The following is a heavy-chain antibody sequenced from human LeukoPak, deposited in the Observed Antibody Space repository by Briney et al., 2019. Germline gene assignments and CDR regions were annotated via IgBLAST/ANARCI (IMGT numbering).Heavy chain of an antibody. J-gene: IGHJ4*02. CDR1: GGSISSYY. D-gene: IGHD2-8*01. V-gene: IGHV4-59*12. CDR2: IYYSGST. Sequence: PSETLSLTCTVSGGSISSYYWSWIRQPPGKGLEWIGSIYYSGSTYYNPSLKSRVTISVDTSKNQFSLKLSSVTAADTAVYYCARAPTGLYCTNGVCSNFDYWGQGTLVTVSS. CDR3: ARAPTGLYCTNGVCSNFDY.